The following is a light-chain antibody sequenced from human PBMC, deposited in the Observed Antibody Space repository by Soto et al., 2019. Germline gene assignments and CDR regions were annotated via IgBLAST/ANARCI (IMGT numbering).Light chain of an antibody. CDR1: QRVSRN. V-gene: IGKV3-15*01. CDR3: QQYNNWPLT. CDR2: GAS. J-gene: IGKJ4*01. Sequence: ETVMTQSPVTLSVSPGERATLSCRASQRVSRNFAWYQQRPGQAPSLLIYGASTRATGVPSRFSGSGSGTECALTISSLQSEDFAMYYCQQYNNWPLTFGGGTKVEIK.